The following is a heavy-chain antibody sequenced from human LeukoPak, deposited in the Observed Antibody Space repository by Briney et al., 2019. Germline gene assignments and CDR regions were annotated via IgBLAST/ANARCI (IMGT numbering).Heavy chain of an antibody. CDR2: INHSGST. J-gene: IGHJ4*02. Sequence: SETLSLTCAVYGGSFSGYYWSWIRQPPGKGLEWIGEINHSGSTNYNPSLKSRVTISVDTSKNQFSLKLISVTAADTAVYYCAIYCSSTSCSNDYWGQGTLVTVSS. V-gene: IGHV4-34*01. CDR3: AIYCSSTSCSNDY. D-gene: IGHD2-2*01. CDR1: GGSFSGYY.